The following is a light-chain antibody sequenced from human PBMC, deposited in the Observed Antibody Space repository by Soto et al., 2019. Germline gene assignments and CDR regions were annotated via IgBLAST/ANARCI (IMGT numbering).Light chain of an antibody. Sequence: DIQMTQSPSTLSGSVGDRVTITCRASQTISSWLAWYQQKPGKAPKLLIYKASTLKSGVPSRFSGSGSGTDFTLTISSLQPDDFATYYCQQYNTYSPWTFGQGTKVDIK. CDR2: KAS. V-gene: IGKV1-5*03. CDR3: QQYNTYSPWT. CDR1: QTISSW. J-gene: IGKJ1*01.